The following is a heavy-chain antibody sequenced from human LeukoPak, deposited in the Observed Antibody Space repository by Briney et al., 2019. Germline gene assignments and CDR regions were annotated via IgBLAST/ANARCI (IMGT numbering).Heavy chain of an antibody. J-gene: IGHJ6*02. CDR3: AKDVVGTGYYFGMDV. V-gene: IGHV3-23*01. D-gene: IGHD5-12*01. Sequence: GGSLRLSCAASGVSFSNYAMNWVRHAPGKGLEWVSVISSTGGRINYADSVKGRFTISRDNSKNTVSLQMNSLRAEDTAVYYCAKDVVGTGYYFGMDVWGQGTTVTVSS. CDR2: ISSTGGRI. CDR1: GVSFSNYA.